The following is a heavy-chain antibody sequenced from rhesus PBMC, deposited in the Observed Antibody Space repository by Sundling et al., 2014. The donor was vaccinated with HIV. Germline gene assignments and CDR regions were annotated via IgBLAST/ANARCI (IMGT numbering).Heavy chain of an antibody. Sequence: QVQLQESGPGLVKPSETLSLTCAVSGGSLSGYFWGWFRQSPGKGLEWIGYIYGGGGSNYLNPSLKSRVTLSVDTSKNHLSLRLTSVTAADTAVYYCASEVFHGDSYLESWGRGILVIVSS. J-gene: IGHJ4*01. CDR2: IYGGGGSN. D-gene: IGHD2-27*01. V-gene: IGHV4-165*01. CDR3: ASEVFHGDSYLES. CDR1: GGSLSGYF.